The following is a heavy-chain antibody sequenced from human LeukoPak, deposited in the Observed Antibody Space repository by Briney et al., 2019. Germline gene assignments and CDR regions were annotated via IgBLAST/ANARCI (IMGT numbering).Heavy chain of an antibody. CDR2: IYTSGST. V-gene: IGHV4-4*07. CDR1: GGSFSNYY. Sequence: PSETLSLTCTVSGGSFSNYYWSWIRQPAGKGLEWIGRIYTSGSTNYNPSLKSRVTISVDTSKNQFSLKLSSVTAADTAVYYCARAWTTSGDAFDIWGQGTMVTVSS. J-gene: IGHJ3*02. D-gene: IGHD4-17*01. CDR3: ARAWTTSGDAFDI.